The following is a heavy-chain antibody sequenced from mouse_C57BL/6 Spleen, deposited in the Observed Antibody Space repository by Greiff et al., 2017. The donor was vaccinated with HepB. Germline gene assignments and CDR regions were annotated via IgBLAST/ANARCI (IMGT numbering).Heavy chain of an antibody. D-gene: IGHD2-2*01. J-gene: IGHJ3*01. V-gene: IGHV5-17*01. CDR2: ISSGSSTI. Sequence: DVKLVESGGGLVKPGGSLKLSCAASGFTFSDYGMHWVRQAPEKGLEWVAYISSGSSTIYYADTVKGRFTISRDNAKNTLFLQMTSLRSEDTAMYYCARGVTTPFAYWGQGTLVTVSA. CDR1: GFTFSDYG. CDR3: ARGVTTPFAY.